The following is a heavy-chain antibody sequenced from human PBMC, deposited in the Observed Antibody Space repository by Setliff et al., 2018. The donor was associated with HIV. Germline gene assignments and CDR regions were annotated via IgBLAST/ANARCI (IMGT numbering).Heavy chain of an antibody. D-gene: IGHD3-16*02. CDR1: GGSFSGYY. CDR2: INHSGST. J-gene: IGHJ3*02. V-gene: IGHV4-34*01. Sequence: SETLSLTCAVYGGSFSGYYWSWIRQPPGKGLEWIGEINHSGSTNYNMSLWSRVTISLDASRNQFSLELISVTAADTAVYYCARGPWDYDYVWGSYRPDAFDIWGQGTMVTVSS. CDR3: ARGPWDYDYVWGSYRPDAFDI.